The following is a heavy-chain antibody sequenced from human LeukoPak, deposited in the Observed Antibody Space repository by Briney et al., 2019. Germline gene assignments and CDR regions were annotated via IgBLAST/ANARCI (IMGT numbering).Heavy chain of an antibody. CDR1: GGSFSGYY. J-gene: IGHJ6*02. D-gene: IGHD6-13*01. CDR2: INHSGST. Sequence: SETLSLTCAVYGGSFSGYYWSWIRQPPGKGLEWIGEINHSGSTNYNPSLKSRVTISVDTSKNQFSLKLSSVTAADTAVYYCASLMYSSSWYYYYGMDVWGQGTTVTVSS. CDR3: ASLMYSSSWYYYYGMDV. V-gene: IGHV4-34*01.